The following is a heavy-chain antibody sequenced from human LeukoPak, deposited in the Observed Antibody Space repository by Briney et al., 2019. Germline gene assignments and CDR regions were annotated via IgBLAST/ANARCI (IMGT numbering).Heavy chain of an antibody. CDR3: ASLYDSSGYLGY. CDR2: FLLGVFVT. D-gene: IGHD3-22*01. V-gene: IGHV5-51*01. J-gene: IGHJ4*02. CDR1: GYSFTSYW. Sequence: GEPLKISCKGSGYSFTSYWIGWVRQMPGKGLGWMGIFLLGVFVTRYSPSFQGQVTISADKSISTAYLQWSSLKASDTAMYYCASLYDSSGYLGYWGQGTLVTVSS.